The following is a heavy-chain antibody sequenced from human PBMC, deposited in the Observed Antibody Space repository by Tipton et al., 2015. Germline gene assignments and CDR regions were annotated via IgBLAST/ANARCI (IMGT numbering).Heavy chain of an antibody. CDR2: IYPGDSDT. V-gene: IGHV5-51*01. Sequence: QLVQSGAEVKKPGESLKISCKGSGYSFTSYWIGWVRQMPGKGLEWMGIIYPGDSDTRYSPSFQGQVTISADKSISTAYLQWTSLKASDTAMYYCARRKDYVWGTSRHEYYYGIDVWGQGTAVTVSS. D-gene: IGHD3-16*02. CDR1: GYSFTSYW. J-gene: IGHJ6*02. CDR3: ARRKDYVWGTSRHEYYYGIDV.